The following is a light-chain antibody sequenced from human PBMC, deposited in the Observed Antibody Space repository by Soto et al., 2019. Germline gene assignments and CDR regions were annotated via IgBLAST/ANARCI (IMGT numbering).Light chain of an antibody. CDR3: QQYHSYWT. J-gene: IGKJ1*01. Sequence: QMTQSRSTLSATVGDSVTIACRASQNIRSRLAWFQQKPGKAPKLLIYDASSLESGVPQRFSGSGSGTEFTLTISSLQTDDFSPYYCQQYHSYWTFGQGTKVDI. V-gene: IGKV1-5*01. CDR2: DAS. CDR1: QNIRSR.